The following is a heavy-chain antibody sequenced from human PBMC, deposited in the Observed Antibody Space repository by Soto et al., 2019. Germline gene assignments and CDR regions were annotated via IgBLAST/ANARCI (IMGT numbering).Heavy chain of an antibody. CDR3: AGEGYGDYEVY. CDR1: GGTFSSYT. J-gene: IGHJ4*02. CDR2: IIPILGIA. Sequence: QVQLVQSGAEVKKPGSSVKVSCKASGGTFSSYTISWVRQAPGQGLEWMGRIIPILGIANYAQKFQGRVKITADKSTSTAYMELSSLRSEDTAVYYCAGEGYGDYEVYWGQGTLVTVSS. D-gene: IGHD4-17*01. V-gene: IGHV1-69*02.